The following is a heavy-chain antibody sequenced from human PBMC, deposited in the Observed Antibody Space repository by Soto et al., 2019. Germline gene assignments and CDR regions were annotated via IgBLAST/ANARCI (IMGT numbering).Heavy chain of an antibody. V-gene: IGHV3-72*01. D-gene: IGHD2-15*01. CDR2: TKNKANSYTT. CDR3: AKGGIRGVRSVSAFLLSRSSDL. Sequence: LQAPGKGLEWVGRTKNKANSYTTEYAASVKGRFTISRDDSKNSLYLQMNSLKTEDTAVFFCAKGGIRGVRSVSAFLLSRSSDL. J-gene: IGHJ2*01.